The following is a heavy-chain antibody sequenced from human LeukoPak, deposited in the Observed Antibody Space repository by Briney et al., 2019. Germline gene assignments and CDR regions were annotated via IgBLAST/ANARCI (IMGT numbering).Heavy chain of an antibody. V-gene: IGHV4-4*07. J-gene: IGHJ4*02. CDR1: GGPISGYY. CDR2: IYPSETN. CDR3: ARGDRDLGY. D-gene: IGHD3-22*01. Sequence: SETLSLTCTVSGGPISGYYWTWLRQPAGRRLEWIGRIYPSETNHYNPSLKSRVTMSLDTSKNQFTLTLTSVTAADTAVYYCARGDRDLGYWGQGALVTVSS.